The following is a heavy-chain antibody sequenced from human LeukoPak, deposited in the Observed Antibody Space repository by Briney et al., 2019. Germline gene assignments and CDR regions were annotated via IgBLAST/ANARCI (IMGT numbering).Heavy chain of an antibody. V-gene: IGHV3-30*02. J-gene: IGHJ4*02. CDR3: AKDLNWGGR. Sequence: GGSLRLSCAASGFTFNSYTMNWVRQAPGKGLEWVAFIRYDGSNKYYADSVKGRFTISKDNSKSTLYLQMNSLRAEDTAVYYCAKDLNWGGRWGQGTLVTVSS. CDR2: IRYDGSNK. CDR1: GFTFNSYT. D-gene: IGHD7-27*01.